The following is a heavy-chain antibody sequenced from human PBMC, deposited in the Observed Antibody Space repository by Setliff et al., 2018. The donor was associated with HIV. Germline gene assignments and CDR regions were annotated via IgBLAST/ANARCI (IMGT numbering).Heavy chain of an antibody. V-gene: IGHV4-34*01. CDR1: GGSFSGFS. CDR3: SRGPTIRGSFTGVVYTAPLPSFDT. CDR2: INNYGVT. Sequence: PSETLSLTCAVYGGSFSGFSWNWIRQPPGKGLEWIGDINNYGVTLYTSSLAGRVTISVDTSKNQFSLTLKCLTVADTALYFCSRGPTIRGSFTGVVYTAPLPSFDTWSQGSLVTVSS. D-gene: IGHD3-3*01. J-gene: IGHJ4*02.